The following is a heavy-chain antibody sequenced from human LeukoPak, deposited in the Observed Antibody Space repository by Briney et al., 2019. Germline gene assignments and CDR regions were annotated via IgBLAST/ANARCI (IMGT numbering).Heavy chain of an antibody. J-gene: IGHJ4*02. D-gene: IGHD2-15*01. CDR3: AKSKFSCIGNNCYSPDY. CDR2: ISYDGSNE. CDR1: GLPFSSYA. V-gene: IGHV3-30*18. Sequence: GRSLGLSCAASGLPFSSYAMHWVRQGPGKGLECVALISYDGSNEHYADSVKGRFTISRDNSKNTLYLQVNSLRAEDTAVYYCAKSKFSCIGNNCYSPDYWGQGTLVTVSS.